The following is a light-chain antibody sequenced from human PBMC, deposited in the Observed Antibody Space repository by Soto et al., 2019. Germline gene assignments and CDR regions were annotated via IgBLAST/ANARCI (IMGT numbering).Light chain of an antibody. J-gene: IGKJ1*01. CDR2: GAS. CDR1: QSIATSQ. V-gene: IGKV3-20*01. Sequence: EVVMTQSPGTLSLSPGDRATLFCRASQSIATSQLAWYQQKPGQAPRLLIGASTRATGIPDRFSDSGSGTDFTLSISRLEPEDFAVYYCQQFAASPRTFGQGTKVDIK. CDR3: QQFAASPRT.